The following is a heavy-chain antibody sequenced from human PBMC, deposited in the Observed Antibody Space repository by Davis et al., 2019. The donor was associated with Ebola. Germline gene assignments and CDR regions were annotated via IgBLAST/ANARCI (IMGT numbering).Heavy chain of an antibody. Sequence: SVKVSCKASGGTFSSYAISWVRQAPGQGLEWMGRIIPILGIANYAQKFQGRVTITADKSTSTAYMELSSLRSEDTAVYYCARDTGDDFWSGYYGYWGQGTLVTVSS. CDR1: GGTFSSYA. D-gene: IGHD3-3*01. V-gene: IGHV1-69*04. CDR2: IIPILGIA. CDR3: ARDTGDDFWSGYYGY. J-gene: IGHJ4*02.